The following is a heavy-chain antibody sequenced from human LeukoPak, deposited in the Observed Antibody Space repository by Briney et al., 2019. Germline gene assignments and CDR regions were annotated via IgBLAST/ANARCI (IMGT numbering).Heavy chain of an antibody. D-gene: IGHD3-3*01. CDR2: ISWNSGSI. Sequence: SLRLSCAASGLTFDDYAMHWVRQAPGKGLEWVSGISWNSGSIGYADSVKGRFTISRDNAKNSLYLQMNSLRAEDTALYYCAKGGDFWSGYYLDYWGQGTLVTVSS. V-gene: IGHV3-9*01. CDR3: AKGGDFWSGYYLDY. J-gene: IGHJ4*02. CDR1: GLTFDDYA.